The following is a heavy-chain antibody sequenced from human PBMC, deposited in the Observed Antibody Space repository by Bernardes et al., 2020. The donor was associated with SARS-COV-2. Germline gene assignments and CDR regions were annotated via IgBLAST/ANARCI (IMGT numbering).Heavy chain of an antibody. V-gene: IGHV3-74*01. CDR1: GFTFSSYW. CDR2: ISGDGSNT. J-gene: IGHJ4*02. CDR3: AKGGNAYGDWDY. D-gene: IGHD4-17*01. Sequence: GGSLRLSCAASGFTFSSYWMHWVRQVPGKGLVWVSRISGDGSNTNYADFGKGRFIISRDNAKNTLYLQVNSLRADDTGVYYCAKGGNAYGDWDYWGQGTLVTVSS.